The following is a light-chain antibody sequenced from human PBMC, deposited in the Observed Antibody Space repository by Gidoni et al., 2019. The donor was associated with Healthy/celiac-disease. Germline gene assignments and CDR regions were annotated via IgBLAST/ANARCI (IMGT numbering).Light chain of an antibody. CDR1: QSVSSSY. V-gene: IGKV3-20*01. Sequence: EIVLPQSPGTLSLSPGERATLSCRASQSVSSSYFAWYQQKPGQAPRLLIYGASSRATGIPDRFSGSGSGTDFTLTISRLEPEDFAVYYCQQYGSSPSLTFGGGTKVEIK. CDR2: GAS. CDR3: QQYGSSPSLT. J-gene: IGKJ4*01.